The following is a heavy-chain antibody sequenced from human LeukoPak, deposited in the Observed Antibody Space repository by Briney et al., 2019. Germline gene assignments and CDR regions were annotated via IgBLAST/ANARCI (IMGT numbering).Heavy chain of an antibody. Sequence: SETLSLTCTVSGGSISSYYWSWIRQPPGKGLEWIGYIYYSGSTNYDPSLKSRVTISVDTSKNQFSLKLSSVTAADTAVYYCASHENSSSGDFDYWGQGTLVTVSS. CDR2: IYYSGST. D-gene: IGHD6-6*01. V-gene: IGHV4-59*01. CDR3: ASHENSSSGDFDY. CDR1: GGSISSYY. J-gene: IGHJ4*02.